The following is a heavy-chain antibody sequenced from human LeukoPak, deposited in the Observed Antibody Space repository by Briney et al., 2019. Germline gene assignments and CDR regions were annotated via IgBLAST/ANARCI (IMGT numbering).Heavy chain of an antibody. CDR3: TRSLSIAVAATSVDN. Sequence: ASVKVSCKASGYTFTSYGISWVRQAPGQGLEWMGWISTYNGNTNYAQNLQGRVTMTTDTSTSTAYMELRSLRSDDTAVYYCTRSLSIAVAATSVDNWGQGTLDTVSS. V-gene: IGHV1-18*01. D-gene: IGHD6-19*01. CDR1: GYTFTSYG. J-gene: IGHJ4*02. CDR2: ISTYNGNT.